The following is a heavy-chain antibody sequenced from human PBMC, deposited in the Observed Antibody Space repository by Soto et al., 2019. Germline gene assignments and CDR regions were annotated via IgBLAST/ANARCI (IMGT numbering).Heavy chain of an antibody. CDR2: INHSGST. CDR3: ARLGGYCSGTSCYGYYGMDV. V-gene: IGHV4-34*01. Sequence: SETLSLTCAVYGGSFSGYYWTWIRQPPGTGLEWIGEINHSGSTNYNPSLKSRVTISVDTSKNQFSLKLTSATAADTAVYYCARLGGYCSGTSCYGYYGMDVWGQGTTVTVSS. J-gene: IGHJ6*02. D-gene: IGHD2-2*01. CDR1: GGSFSGYY.